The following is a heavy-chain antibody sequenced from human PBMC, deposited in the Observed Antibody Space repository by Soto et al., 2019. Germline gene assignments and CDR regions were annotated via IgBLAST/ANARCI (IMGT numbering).Heavy chain of an antibody. J-gene: IGHJ5*02. CDR2: INPSGGST. V-gene: IGHV1-46*01. D-gene: IGHD2-2*01. Sequence: QVQLVQSGAEVKKPGASVKVSCKASGYTFTSYYMHWVRQAPGQGLEWMGIINPSGGSTSYAQKCQGIVTMTRDTSTSTVYMELSSLRSEDTAVYYCARDRGCSSTSCYAFGRVWFDPWGQGTLVTVSS. CDR3: ARDRGCSSTSCYAFGRVWFDP. CDR1: GYTFTSYY.